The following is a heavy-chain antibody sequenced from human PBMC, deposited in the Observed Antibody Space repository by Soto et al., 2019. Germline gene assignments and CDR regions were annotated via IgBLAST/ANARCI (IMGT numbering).Heavy chain of an antibody. CDR2: VIPMFGTP. Sequence: QVQLVQSGAEVKKPGSSVKVSCKASGGTFRSYAITWVRQALGQGLEWMGGVIPMFGTPNYAQKVQDKVTITADESTNPAYMDLSSLRFDETTVDYCAIMYTSGWGRDLGYWGQGTLVTVSS. J-gene: IGHJ4*02. CDR1: GGTFRSYA. D-gene: IGHD6-19*01. V-gene: IGHV1-69*12. CDR3: AIMYTSGWGRDLGY.